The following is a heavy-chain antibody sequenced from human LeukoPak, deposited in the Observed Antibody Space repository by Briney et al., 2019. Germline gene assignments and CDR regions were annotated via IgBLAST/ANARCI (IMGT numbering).Heavy chain of an antibody. Sequence: GASVKVSCKASGYTFTGYYMHWVRQAPGQGLEWMGWISAYNGKTNYAQKLQGRVTMTTDTSTSTAYMELRSLRSDDTAVYYCARAGPGLRKSEYVDYWGQGTLVTVSS. CDR3: ARAGPGLRKSEYVDY. D-gene: IGHD5-12*01. CDR2: ISAYNGKT. V-gene: IGHV1-18*04. J-gene: IGHJ4*02. CDR1: GYTFTGYY.